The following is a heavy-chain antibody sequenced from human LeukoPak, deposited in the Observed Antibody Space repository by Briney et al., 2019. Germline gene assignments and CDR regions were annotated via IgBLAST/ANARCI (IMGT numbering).Heavy chain of an antibody. Sequence: GGSLRLSCAASGFTFSDYYMSWIRQAPGKGLEWVSYISSSGSTIYYADSVKGRFTISRDNAKNSLYLQMNSLRAEGTAVYYCARGYQLPEDAFDIWGQGTMVTVSS. J-gene: IGHJ3*02. V-gene: IGHV3-11*01. CDR3: ARGYQLPEDAFDI. CDR2: ISSSGSTI. D-gene: IGHD2-2*01. CDR1: GFTFSDYY.